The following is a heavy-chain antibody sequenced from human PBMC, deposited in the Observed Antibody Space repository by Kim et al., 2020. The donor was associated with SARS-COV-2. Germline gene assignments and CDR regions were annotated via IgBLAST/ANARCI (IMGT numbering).Heavy chain of an antibody. D-gene: IGHD3-10*01. J-gene: IGHJ4*02. CDR3: AREGGSGSYVDY. V-gene: IGHV5-51*01. Sequence: RYSPSFQGQVTISADKSISTAYLQWSSLKASDTAMYYCAREGGSGSYVDYWGQGTLVTVSS.